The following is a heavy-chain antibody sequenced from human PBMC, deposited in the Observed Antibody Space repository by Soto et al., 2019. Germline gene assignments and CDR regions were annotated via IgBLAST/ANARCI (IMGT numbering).Heavy chain of an antibody. J-gene: IGHJ6*02. CDR2: INPNSGGT. V-gene: IGHV1-2*04. Sequence: ASVKVSCKASGYTFTGYYMHWVRQAPGQGLEWMGWINPNSGGTNYAQKFQGWVTMTRDTSISTAYMELSRLRSDDTAVYYCARCRSGSGSYYPYYYYYGMDVWGQGTTVTV. D-gene: IGHD3-10*01. CDR3: ARCRSGSGSYYPYYYYYGMDV. CDR1: GYTFTGYY.